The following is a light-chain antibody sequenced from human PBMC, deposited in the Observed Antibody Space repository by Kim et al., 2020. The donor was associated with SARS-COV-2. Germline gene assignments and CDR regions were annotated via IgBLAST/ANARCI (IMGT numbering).Light chain of an antibody. Sequence: EIVITQSPATLSVSPGERATLSCRASQSVSSNLAWHQQKPGQATRLLIYDVSTRATGIPARFSGSGSGTEFTLTISSLQSEDFGVYYCQQYSDWPLTFGGGTKVDIK. CDR1: QSVSSN. CDR2: DVS. J-gene: IGKJ4*01. V-gene: IGKV3-15*01. CDR3: QQYSDWPLT.